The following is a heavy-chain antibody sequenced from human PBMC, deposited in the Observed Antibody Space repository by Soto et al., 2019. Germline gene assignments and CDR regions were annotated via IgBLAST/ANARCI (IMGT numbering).Heavy chain of an antibody. CDR3: ATLNLYYHSLDI. D-gene: IGHD3-3*01. V-gene: IGHV3-33*07. Sequence: PGGSLRLSCAASGFTFSRFGMNWVRQAPGKGLEWVSVIGNDGREKYYADSVKGRFTISRDNSKNTLFLQMNSLRAEDTAVYYCATLNLYYHSLDIWGQGTMVTVPS. CDR2: IGNDGREK. CDR1: GFTFSRFG. J-gene: IGHJ3*02.